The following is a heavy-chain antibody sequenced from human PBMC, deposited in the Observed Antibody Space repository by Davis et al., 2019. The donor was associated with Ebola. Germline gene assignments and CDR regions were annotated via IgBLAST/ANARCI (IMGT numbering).Heavy chain of an antibody. Sequence: PSETLSLTCAVYGGSFSGYYWSWIRQPPGKGLEWIGEINHSGSTNYNPSLKSRVTISVDTSKNQFSLKLSSVTAADTAVYYCARGRGSSSWYRGNWFDPWGQGTLVTVSS. V-gene: IGHV4-34*01. CDR3: ARGRGSSSWYRGNWFDP. CDR1: GGSFSGYY. D-gene: IGHD6-13*01. CDR2: INHSGST. J-gene: IGHJ5*02.